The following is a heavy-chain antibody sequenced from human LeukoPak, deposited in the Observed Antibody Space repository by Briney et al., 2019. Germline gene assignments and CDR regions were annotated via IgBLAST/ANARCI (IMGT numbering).Heavy chain of an antibody. CDR2: IFYTGNT. V-gene: IGHV4-39*07. CDR1: GGSFSSYY. Sequence: SETLSLTCAVYGGSFSSYYWGWIRQPPGKGLEWIGSIFYTGNTYYNPSLKSRVTISIDLSRNQFSLKLTSVTAADTGLYYCARAYYYYYYYMDVWGKGTTVTVS. J-gene: IGHJ6*03. CDR3: ARAYYYYYYYMDV.